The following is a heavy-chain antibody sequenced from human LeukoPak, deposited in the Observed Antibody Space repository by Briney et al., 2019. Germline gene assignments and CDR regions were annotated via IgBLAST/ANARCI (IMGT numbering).Heavy chain of an antibody. Sequence: GGSLRLSCTASGFPFIEYSMNWGRQAPGKGVGWISYIGISSDNTKYADSVKVRFTISADNANNSLYLQMNSLRVEDTAVYYCARDHNYAFDNWGQGTLVSVSS. J-gene: IGHJ4*02. D-gene: IGHD5-18*01. CDR2: IGISSDNT. CDR3: ARDHNYAFDN. V-gene: IGHV3-48*04. CDR1: GFPFIEYS.